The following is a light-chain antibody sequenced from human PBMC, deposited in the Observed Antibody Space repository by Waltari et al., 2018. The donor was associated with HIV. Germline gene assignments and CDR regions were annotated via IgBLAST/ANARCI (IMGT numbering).Light chain of an antibody. J-gene: IGLJ2*01. CDR1: SSDVGGYTY. CDR3: SSYAGSNKLV. CDR2: EVT. V-gene: IGLV2-8*01. Sequence: QHALTQPPSASGSPGQSVPTSSTGTSSDVGGYTYTPGYQQHPGTAPKLIIYEVTERPSGVPDRFSGSKSGNTASLTVSGLQAEDEADYYCSSYAGSNKLVFGGGTKLTVV.